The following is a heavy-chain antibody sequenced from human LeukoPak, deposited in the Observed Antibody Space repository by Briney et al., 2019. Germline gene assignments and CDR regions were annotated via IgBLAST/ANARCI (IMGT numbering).Heavy chain of an antibody. CDR3: ANSYGDYSRGYFDY. J-gene: IGHJ4*02. CDR1: GFTFSSYG. Sequence: GGSLRLSCAASGFTFSSYGMPWVRQAPGKGLEWVAVISYDGSNKYYADSVKGRFTISRDNSKNTLYLQMNSLRAEDTAVYYCANSYGDYSRGYFDYWSQGTLVAVSS. CDR2: ISYDGSNK. D-gene: IGHD4-17*01. V-gene: IGHV3-30*18.